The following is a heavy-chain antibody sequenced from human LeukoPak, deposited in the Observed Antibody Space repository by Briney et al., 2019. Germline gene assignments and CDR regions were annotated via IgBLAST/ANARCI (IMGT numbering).Heavy chain of an antibody. V-gene: IGHV3-74*01. CDR2: INPSGSSI. D-gene: IGHD1-14*01. Sequence: GGSLRLSCAASGFTFSSYCMHWVRQAPGKGLVWVARINPSGSSITYADSVKGRFTISRDNAKNTLYLQMDRLRAEDTGVYYCARSNQADDYWGQGTLVTVSS. J-gene: IGHJ4*02. CDR1: GFTFSSYC. CDR3: ARSNQADDY.